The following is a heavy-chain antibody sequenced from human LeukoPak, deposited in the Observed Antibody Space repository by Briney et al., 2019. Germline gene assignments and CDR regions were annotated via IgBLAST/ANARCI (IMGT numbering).Heavy chain of an antibody. CDR1: GFTFDDYA. CDR2: ISWNSGYI. D-gene: IGHD3-10*01. V-gene: IGHV3-9*01. Sequence: PGGSLRLSCAASGFTFDDYAMHWVRQAPGKGLEWVSGISWNSGYIGYEDSVKGRFTISRDNAKNSLYLQMNSLRAEDTAVYYCARDRYYYGSGSRWFDPWGQGTLVTVSS. CDR3: ARDRYYYGSGSRWFDP. J-gene: IGHJ5*02.